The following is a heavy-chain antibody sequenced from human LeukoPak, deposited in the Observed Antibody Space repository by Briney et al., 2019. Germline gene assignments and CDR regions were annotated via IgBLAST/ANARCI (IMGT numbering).Heavy chain of an antibody. J-gene: IGHJ4*02. Sequence: SETLSLTCTVSGGSISSNIYYWGWIRQPPGKGLEWIGDIYYSGSTYYNPSLKSRVTISVDTSKNQFSLKLSSVTAADTAVYYCSGHCSSTSCHGDYWGQGTLVTVSS. D-gene: IGHD2-2*01. V-gene: IGHV4-39*07. CDR1: GGSISSNIYY. CDR2: IYYSGST. CDR3: SGHCSSTSCHGDY.